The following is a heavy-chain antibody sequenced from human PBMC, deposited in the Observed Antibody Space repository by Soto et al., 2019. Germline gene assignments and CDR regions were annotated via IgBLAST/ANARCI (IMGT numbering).Heavy chain of an antibody. Sequence: GASVNVSRTACGYTFTSYGISCVRQAPGQGIERMGWISAYNGNTNYAQKLQSRVTMTTDTSTSTAYMELRSLRSDDTAVYYCARERVVVVAATFFSPIRRPPRSMHV. J-gene: IGHJ6*01. D-gene: IGHD2-15*01. CDR3: ARERVVVVAATFFSPIRRPPRSMHV. CDR1: GYTFTSYG. CDR2: ISAYNGNT. V-gene: IGHV1-18*01.